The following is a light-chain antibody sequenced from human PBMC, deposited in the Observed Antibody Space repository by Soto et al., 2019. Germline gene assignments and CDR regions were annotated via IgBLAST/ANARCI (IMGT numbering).Light chain of an antibody. CDR2: AAS. V-gene: IGKV1-39*01. CDR1: QSISTY. Sequence: DIQMTQSPSSLSASVGDRVTITCRASQSISTYLNWYQQKPGKAPKLLIYAASSLQSGDPSRFSGSGSGTDFTLTINNLQPDDFATYYCQQSFRTLVTFGQGTRLEIK. J-gene: IGKJ5*01. CDR3: QQSFRTLVT.